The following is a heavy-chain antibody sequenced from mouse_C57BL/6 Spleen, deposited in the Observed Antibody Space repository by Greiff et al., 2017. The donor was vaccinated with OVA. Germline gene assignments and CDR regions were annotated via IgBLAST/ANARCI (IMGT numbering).Heavy chain of an antibody. J-gene: IGHJ4*01. CDR3: ASGGYLYWYFDV. CDR1: GYTFTSYW. D-gene: IGHD2-2*01. CDR2: IDPSDSYT. V-gene: IGHV1-69*01. Sequence: QVQLQQPGAELVMPGASVKLSCKASGYTFTSYWMHWVKQRPGQGLEWIGEIDPSDSYTNYNQKFKGKSTLTVDKSSSTAYMQLSSLTSEDSAVYYCASGGYLYWYFDVWGQGTSVTVSS.